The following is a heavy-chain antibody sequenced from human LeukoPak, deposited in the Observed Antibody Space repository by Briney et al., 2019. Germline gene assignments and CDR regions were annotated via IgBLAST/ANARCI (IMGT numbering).Heavy chain of an antibody. D-gene: IGHD6-19*01. J-gene: IGHJ4*02. CDR1: GCSISSYY. CDR3: APGWYGDGGY. V-gene: IGHV4-59*01. CDR2: THYSWTT. Sequence: PSGTLSLTCAVSGCSISSYYWSWIRQPPGKGLEGVGDTHYSWTTTYNPALKSRVTISIENSKSQFFLEFRSVTAADTPVYYCAPGWYGDGGYWRQGSLVTVSS.